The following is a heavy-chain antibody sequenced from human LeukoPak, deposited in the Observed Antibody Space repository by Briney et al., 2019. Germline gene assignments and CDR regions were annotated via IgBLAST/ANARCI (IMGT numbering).Heavy chain of an antibody. CDR1: GGSISSSSYY. D-gene: IGHD5-18*01. V-gene: IGHV4-39*07. J-gene: IGHJ5*02. CDR2: IYYSGST. Sequence: PSETLSLTCTVSGGSISSSSYYGGWIRQPPGKGLEWIGRIYYSGSTSYNPSLKSRVTISVDTSKNQFSLKLSSVAAADTAVYYCARARDTAMVSEDSRNWFDPWGQGTLVTVSS. CDR3: ARARDTAMVSEDSRNWFDP.